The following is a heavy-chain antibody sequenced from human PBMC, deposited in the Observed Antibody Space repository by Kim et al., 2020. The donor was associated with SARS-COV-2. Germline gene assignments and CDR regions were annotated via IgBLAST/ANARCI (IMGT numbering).Heavy chain of an antibody. D-gene: IGHD3-22*01. CDR1: GYTFTSYA. CDR3: ARDDPSHKDDSSGHYGMDV. CDR2: INAGNGNT. J-gene: IGHJ6*02. V-gene: IGHV1-3*01. Sequence: ASVKVSCKASGYTFTSYAMHWVRQAPGQRLEWMGWINAGNGNTKYSQKFQGRVTITRDTSASTAYMELSSLRSEDTAVYYCARDDPSHKDDSSGHYGMDVWGQGTTVTVSS.